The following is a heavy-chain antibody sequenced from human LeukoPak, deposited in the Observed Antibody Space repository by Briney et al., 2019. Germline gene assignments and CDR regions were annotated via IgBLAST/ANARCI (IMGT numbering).Heavy chain of an antibody. J-gene: IGHJ3*02. V-gene: IGHV4-38-2*01. D-gene: IGHD3-22*01. Sequence: SETLSLTCAVSGYSISSGYYWGWIRQPPGQGLEWIGSIYHSGSTYYNPSLKSRVTISVDTSKNQFSLKLSSVTAADTAVYYCARLYYDSSGYYYEAFDIWGQGTMVTVSS. CDR1: GYSISSGYY. CDR2: IYHSGST. CDR3: ARLYYDSSGYYYEAFDI.